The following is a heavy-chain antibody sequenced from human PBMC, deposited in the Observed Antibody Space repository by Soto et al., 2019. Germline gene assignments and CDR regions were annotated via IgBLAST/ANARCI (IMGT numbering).Heavy chain of an antibody. CDR1: GGTFSSYA. CDR2: IIPIFGTA. CDR3: ARSHPVLLWFGDPMDV. V-gene: IGHV1-69*12. J-gene: IGHJ6*02. Sequence: QVQLVQSGAEVKKPGSSVKVSCKASGGTFSSYAISWVRQAPGQGLEWTGGIIPIFGTANYAQKFQGRVTITADESTSTAYMELSSLRSEDTAVYYCARSHPVLLWFGDPMDVWGQGTTVTVSS. D-gene: IGHD3-10*01.